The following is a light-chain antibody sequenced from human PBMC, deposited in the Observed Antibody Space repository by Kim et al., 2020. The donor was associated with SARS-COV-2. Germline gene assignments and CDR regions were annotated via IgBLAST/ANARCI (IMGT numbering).Light chain of an antibody. Sequence: GQPVSSSRPGSSTDFCSSNLVSWYQPPPGTAPILMIYEVSTLPSGVPDRFSGSKSGNTASLTISGLQADDEADYYCSSYTSSSTWVFGGGTQLTVL. CDR2: EVS. V-gene: IGLV2-18*02. CDR3: SSYTSSSTWV. CDR1: STDFCSSNL. J-gene: IGLJ3*02.